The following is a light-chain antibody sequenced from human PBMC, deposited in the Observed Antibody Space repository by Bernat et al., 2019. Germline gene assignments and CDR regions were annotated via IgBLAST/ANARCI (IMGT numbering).Light chain of an antibody. CDR3: CSYAGSSSYV. CDR2: EVS. J-gene: IGLJ1*01. V-gene: IGLV2-23*02. CDR1: SSDVGSYNL. Sequence: QSALTQPASVSGSPGQSITISCTGTSSDVGSYNLVSWYQQHPGKYPKLMIYEVSKRPSGVSNRFSGSKSGNKASLTISGLQAEDEADYYCCSYAGSSSYVFGTGTKVTVL.